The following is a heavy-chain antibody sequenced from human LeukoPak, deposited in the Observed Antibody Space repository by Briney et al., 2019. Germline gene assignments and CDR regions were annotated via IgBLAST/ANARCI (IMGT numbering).Heavy chain of an antibody. J-gene: IGHJ3*02. Sequence: PSETLYLTCTVSGGSISSYYWSWIRQPAGKGLEWIGRIYTSGSTNYNPSLKSRVTMSVGTSKNHFSLKLSSVPAADTAVSYCARDPYHYDSSGYRPGAQIGDAFDIWGQGTMVTVSS. D-gene: IGHD3-22*01. CDR3: ARDPYHYDSSGYRPGAQIGDAFDI. CDR2: IYTSGST. CDR1: GGSISSYY. V-gene: IGHV4-4*07.